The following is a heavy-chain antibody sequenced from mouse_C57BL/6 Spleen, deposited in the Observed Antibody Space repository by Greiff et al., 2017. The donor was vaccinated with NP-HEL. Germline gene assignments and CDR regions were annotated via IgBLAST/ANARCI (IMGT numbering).Heavy chain of an antibody. V-gene: IGHV1-15*01. CDR1: GYTFTDYE. Sequence: QVQLQQSGAELVRPGASVTLSCKASGYTFTDYEMHWVKQTPVHGLEWIGAIDPETGGTAYNQKFKGKAILTADKSSSTAYMELRSLTSEDSAVYYCTRTSFYDALDYWGQGTTLTVSS. CDR3: TRTSFYDALDY. CDR2: IDPETGGT. D-gene: IGHD2-3*01. J-gene: IGHJ2*01.